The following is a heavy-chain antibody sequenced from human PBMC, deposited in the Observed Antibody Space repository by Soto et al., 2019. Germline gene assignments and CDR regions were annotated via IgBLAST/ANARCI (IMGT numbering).Heavy chain of an antibody. D-gene: IGHD6-13*01. J-gene: IGHJ2*01. CDR2: ISGYNNNK. CDR1: GYTFTSYG. Sequence: QIQLVQSGTEVREPGASVKVSCQASGYTFTSYGIIWVRQAPGQGLELMGWISGYNNNKNYAQKYQARVTMTTDTSTRTAYMELRSLRSDDTAVYYCARVGAIAPAEGDYWGRGTLVFVSS. V-gene: IGHV1-18*01. CDR3: ARVGAIAPAEGDY.